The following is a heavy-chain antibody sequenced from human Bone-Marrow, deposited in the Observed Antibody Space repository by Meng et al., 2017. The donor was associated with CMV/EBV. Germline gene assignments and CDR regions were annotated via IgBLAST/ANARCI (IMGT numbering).Heavy chain of an antibody. V-gene: IGHV3-48*03. D-gene: IGHD3-10*02. CDR3: ARGQVVRSGIYFNYYGMDV. CDR1: GFTFGSYE. J-gene: IGHJ6*02. CDR2: ISSSGSTI. Sequence: GGSLRLSCAVSGFTFGSYEMNWVRQAPGKGLEWVSFISSSGSTIHYADSVEGRFTISRDNDQNSVYLPMNSLRDEDTAVYYCARGQVVRSGIYFNYYGMDVWGQGTTVTVSS.